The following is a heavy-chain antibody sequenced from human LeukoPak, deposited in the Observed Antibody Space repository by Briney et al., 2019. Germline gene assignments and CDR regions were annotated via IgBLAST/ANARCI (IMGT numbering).Heavy chain of an antibody. CDR3: ASLNY. CDR1: GGSISRGGDF. J-gene: IGHJ4*02. V-gene: IGHV4-30-2*01. Sequence: SETLSLTCAASGGSISRGGDFWSWIRQPPGKGLEWIGYIYHGGSTYYNPSLKSRVTISVDTSKNQFSLKLSSVTAADTAVYYCASLNYWGQGTLGTVSS. CDR2: IYHGGST.